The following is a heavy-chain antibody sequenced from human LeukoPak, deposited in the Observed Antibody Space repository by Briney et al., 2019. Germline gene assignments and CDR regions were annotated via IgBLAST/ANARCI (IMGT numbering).Heavy chain of an antibody. CDR2: ISAYNGNT. J-gene: IGHJ4*02. D-gene: IGHD3-10*01. CDR3: ARAASYGSGSYSDY. CDR1: GYTFTSYG. V-gene: IGHV1-18*01. Sequence: ASVKVSCKASGYTFTSYGISWVRQAPGQGLEWMGWISAYNGNTNYAQKLQGRVTMTTDTSTRTAYMELRRLRSDDTAVYYCARAASYGSGSYSDYWGQGTLVTVSS.